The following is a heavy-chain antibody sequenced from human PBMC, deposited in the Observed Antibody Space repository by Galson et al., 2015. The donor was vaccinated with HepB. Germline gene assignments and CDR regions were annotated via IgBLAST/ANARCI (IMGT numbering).Heavy chain of an antibody. CDR1: GYTFTSYG. Sequence: SVKVSCKASGYTFTSYGISWVRQAPGQGLEWMGWISAYNGNTNYAQKLQGRVTMTTDTSTSTAYMELRSLRSDDTAVYYCARGSMVRGVIAYGMDVWGQGTTVTVSS. CDR3: ARGSMVRGVIAYGMDV. D-gene: IGHD3-10*01. CDR2: ISAYNGNT. V-gene: IGHV1-18*01. J-gene: IGHJ6*02.